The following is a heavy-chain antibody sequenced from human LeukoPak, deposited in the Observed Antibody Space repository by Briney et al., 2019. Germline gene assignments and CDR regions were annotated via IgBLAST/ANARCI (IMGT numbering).Heavy chain of an antibody. Sequence: SETLSLTCAVSGYSISSGYYWGWIRQPPGKGLEWIGSIYYSGSTYYNPSLKSRVTISVDTSKNQFSLKLSSVTAADTAVYYCARGAARPFDYWGQGTLVTVSS. J-gene: IGHJ4*02. CDR1: GYSISSGYY. CDR2: IYYSGST. CDR3: ARGAARPFDY. V-gene: IGHV4-38-2*01. D-gene: IGHD6-6*01.